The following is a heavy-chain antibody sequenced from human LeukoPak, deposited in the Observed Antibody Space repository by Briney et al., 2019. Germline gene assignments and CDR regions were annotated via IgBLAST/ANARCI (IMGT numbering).Heavy chain of an antibody. CDR2: IYHSGST. CDR3: ATPGIAAAGFDY. D-gene: IGHD6-13*01. V-gene: IGHV4-38-2*02. CDR1: GYSISSGYY. Sequence: PSETLSLTCTVSGYSISSGYYWGWIRQPPGKGLEWIGSIYHSGSTYYNPSLKSRATISVDTSKNQFSLKLSSVTAADTAVYYCATPGIAAAGFDYLGQGTLVTVSS. J-gene: IGHJ4*02.